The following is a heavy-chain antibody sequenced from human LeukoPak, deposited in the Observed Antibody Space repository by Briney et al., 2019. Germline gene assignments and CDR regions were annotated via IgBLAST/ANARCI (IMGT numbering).Heavy chain of an antibody. D-gene: IGHD3-10*01. CDR1: GGSISSYY. Sequence: SETLSLTCTVSGGSISSYYWSWIRQPPGKGLEWIGYIYYSGSTNYNPSLKSRVTISVDTSKNQFSLKLSSVTAADTAVYYCARYGSGSYYNVIGSNWFDPWGQGTLVTVSS. CDR2: IYYSGST. V-gene: IGHV4-59*08. CDR3: ARYGSGSYYNVIGSNWFDP. J-gene: IGHJ5*02.